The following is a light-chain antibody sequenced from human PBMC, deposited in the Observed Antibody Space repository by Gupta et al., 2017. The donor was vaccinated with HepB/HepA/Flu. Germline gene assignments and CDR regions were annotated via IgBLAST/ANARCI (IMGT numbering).Light chain of an antibody. V-gene: IGLV1-47*01. CDR1: SSNIGNNN. CDR3: ASWEDSLSGRVL. J-gene: IGLJ2*01. CDR2: KNN. Sequence: QSVLTQPPSASGTPGQRVTMSCSGRSSNIGNNNVYWYQQVPGAAPKLLIYKNNQRPSRVSDRFSGSKSGTSASLAISGLRSEDEAVYYCASWEDSLSGRVLFGGGTRLTVL.